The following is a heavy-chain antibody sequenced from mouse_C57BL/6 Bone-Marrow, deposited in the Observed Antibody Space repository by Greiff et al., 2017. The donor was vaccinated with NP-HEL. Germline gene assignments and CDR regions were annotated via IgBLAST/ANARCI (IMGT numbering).Heavy chain of an antibody. CDR3: ARRGRIYYDYDDWYFDV. CDR1: EYEFPSHD. J-gene: IGHJ1*03. Sequence: EVKLMESGGGLVQPGESLKLSCESNEYEFPSHDMSWVRKTPEKRLELVAAINSDGGSTYYPDTMERRFIISRDNTKKTLYLQMSSLRSEDTALYYCARRGRIYYDYDDWYFDVWGTGTTVTVSS. CDR2: INSDGGST. V-gene: IGHV5-2*03. D-gene: IGHD2-4*01.